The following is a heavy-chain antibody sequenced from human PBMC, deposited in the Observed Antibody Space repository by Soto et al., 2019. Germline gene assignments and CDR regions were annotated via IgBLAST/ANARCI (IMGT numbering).Heavy chain of an antibody. CDR3: TTDGRPTVTNHFYY. Sequence: EVQLVESGGGLVKPGGSLRLSCAASGFTFNNAWMNWVRQAPGKGLEWVGRIKSKTDGGTTDYAAPVKGRFTISRDDSKNTLYLQMNSLKTEDTAVYYCTTDGRPTVTNHFYYWGQGTLVTVSS. CDR2: IKSKTDGGTT. D-gene: IGHD4-17*01. CDR1: GFTFNNAW. J-gene: IGHJ4*02. V-gene: IGHV3-15*07.